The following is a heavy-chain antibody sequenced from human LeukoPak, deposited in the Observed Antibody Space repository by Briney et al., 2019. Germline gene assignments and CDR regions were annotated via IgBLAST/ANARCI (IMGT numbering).Heavy chain of an antibody. CDR2: ISSGSSYI. CDR3: ARDQGSAAGTYYFDY. J-gene: IGHJ4*02. CDR1: GFTFSSYS. D-gene: IGHD6-13*01. V-gene: IGHV3-21*01. Sequence: GGSLRLSCAASGFTFSSYSMNWVRQAPGKGLEWVSSISSGSSYIYYADSVKGRFTISRDNAKNSLYLQMNSLRAEDTAVYYCARDQGSAAGTYYFDYWGQGTLVTVSS.